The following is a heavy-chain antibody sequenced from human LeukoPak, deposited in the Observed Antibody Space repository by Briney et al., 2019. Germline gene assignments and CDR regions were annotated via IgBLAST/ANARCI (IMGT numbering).Heavy chain of an antibody. V-gene: IGHV1-18*01. CDR2: ITPKNGNT. J-gene: IGHJ6*03. Sequence: ASVKVSCKASGYTFTSYGISWVRQAPGQGVEGMGWITPKNGNTKYAQKLQGRVTMTTDTSTNTAYMELRSLRSDDTAVYYCARVVSRPVYYYMDVWGKGTTVTVSS. CDR1: GYTFTSYG. D-gene: IGHD3-16*02. CDR3: ARVVSRPVYYYMDV.